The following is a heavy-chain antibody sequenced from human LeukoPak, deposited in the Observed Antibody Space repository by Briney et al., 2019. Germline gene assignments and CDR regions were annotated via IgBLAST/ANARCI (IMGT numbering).Heavy chain of an antibody. Sequence: GGSLRLSCAASGFTFTSYSMNRVRQAPGKGLEWVSSISSSSSYIYYADSVKGRFTISRDNAKNSLYLQMNSLRAEDTAVYYCAGTAMAPSGRFDYWGQGTLVTVSS. CDR1: GFTFTSYS. CDR3: AGTAMAPSGRFDY. V-gene: IGHV3-21*01. D-gene: IGHD5-18*01. J-gene: IGHJ4*02. CDR2: ISSSSSYI.